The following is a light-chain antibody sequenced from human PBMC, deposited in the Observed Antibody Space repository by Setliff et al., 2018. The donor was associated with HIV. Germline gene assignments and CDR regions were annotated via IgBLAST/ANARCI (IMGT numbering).Light chain of an antibody. CDR1: SSSLGRNT. CDR3: AAWDDSLNGYV. CDR2: ANF. J-gene: IGLJ1*01. V-gene: IGLV1-44*01. Sequence: QSVLTQPPSASGTPGQRVTISCSGSSSSLGRNTVNWYQQLPGTAPKLLIFANFQRPSGVPDRFSGSKSGTSASLVISGLQSEDESEYYCAAWDDSLNGYVVGTGTKV.